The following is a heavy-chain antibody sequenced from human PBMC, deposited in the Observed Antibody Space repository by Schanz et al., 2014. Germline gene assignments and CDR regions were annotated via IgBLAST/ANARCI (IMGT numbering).Heavy chain of an antibody. J-gene: IGHJ5*02. CDR1: GYTFSDYY. CDR3: ARESVSRTRLFDP. V-gene: IGHV1-2*06. D-gene: IGHD3-3*01. Sequence: QVQLVQSGAEVKKPGASVKVSCKTSGYTFSDYYMHWVRQAPGQGLEWMGRINPSSGAANYAQKFQGRVTLTRDTSRSTAYMELSRLTSDDTAIYYCARESVSRTRLFDPWGQGTLVTVSS. CDR2: INPSSGAA.